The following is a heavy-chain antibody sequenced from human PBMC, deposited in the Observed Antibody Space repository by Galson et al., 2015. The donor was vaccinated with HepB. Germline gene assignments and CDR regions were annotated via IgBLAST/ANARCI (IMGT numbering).Heavy chain of an antibody. CDR2: IIPFLGIP. D-gene: IGHD1-1*01. J-gene: IGHJ4*02. CDR1: GGTFTSHA. CDR3: VLGAGTTFGTY. Sequence: SVKVSCKASGGTFTSHAISWVRQAPGQGLEWMGRIIPFLGIPNYAQKFQGRVTISADNSTSTAYLELSSLRSEDTAVYYCVLGAGTTFGTYWGQGTLVTVSS. V-gene: IGHV1-69*04.